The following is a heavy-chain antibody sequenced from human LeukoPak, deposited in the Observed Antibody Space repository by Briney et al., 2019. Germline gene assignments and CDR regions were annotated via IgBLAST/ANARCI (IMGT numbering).Heavy chain of an antibody. CDR3: ARDNSVGDIARWFDP. D-gene: IGHD3-10*01. V-gene: IGHV1-46*01. J-gene: IGHJ5*02. Sequence: ASVKVSCKASGYTFINNWMHWVRQAPGQGLEWIGLINPTGTRTGYAQKFQGRVTMTRDMSTSTDYMELSSLRSEDTAIYYCARDNSVGDIARWFDPWGQGTLVTVST. CDR2: INPTGTRT. CDR1: GYTFINNW.